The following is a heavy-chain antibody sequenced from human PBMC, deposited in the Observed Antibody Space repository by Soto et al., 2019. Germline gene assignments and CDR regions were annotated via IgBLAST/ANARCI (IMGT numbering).Heavy chain of an antibody. CDR2: IIPIFGTA. CDR1: GGTFSSYA. D-gene: IGHD3-22*01. CDR3: ARHYYDSSGYYSGGAFDI. V-gene: IGHV1-69*13. J-gene: IGHJ3*02. Sequence: SSVKVSCKASGGTFSSYAISWVRQAPGQGLEWMGGIIPIFGTANYAQKFQGRVTITADESTSTAYMELSSLRSEDTAVYYCARHYYDSSGYYSGGAFDIWGQGTMVTVSS.